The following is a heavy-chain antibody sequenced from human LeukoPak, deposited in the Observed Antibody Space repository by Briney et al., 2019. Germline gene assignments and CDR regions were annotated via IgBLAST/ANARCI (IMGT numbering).Heavy chain of an antibody. CDR1: GFTFSSYA. V-gene: IGHV3-48*01. Sequence: GGSLRLSRAASGFTFSSYAMSWVRQAPGKGLEWLSYISSSSSTIYYADSVKGRFTISRDNAKNSLYLQMNSLRAEDTAVYYCARDYYDSSGYYFGSYWGQGTLVTVSS. CDR3: ARDYYDSSGYYFGSY. D-gene: IGHD3-22*01. CDR2: ISSSSSTI. J-gene: IGHJ4*02.